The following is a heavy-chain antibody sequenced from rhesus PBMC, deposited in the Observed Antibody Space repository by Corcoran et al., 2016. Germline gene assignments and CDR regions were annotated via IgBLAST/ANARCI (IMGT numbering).Heavy chain of an antibody. D-gene: IGHD4-29*01. CDR3: ASGSSYVHDWYFDL. J-gene: IGHJ2*01. CDR1: GYTFTDYS. CDR2: INPYNGNT. V-gene: IGHV1S2*01. Sequence: QVQLVQSGAEVKKPGSSVKVSCKASGYTFTDYSMHWVRQAPRQGLEWMGWINPYNGNTKYAQKCQGSGTMTRDTSTSTAYMELSSLRSEDTAVYYCASGSSYVHDWYFDLWGPGTPITISS.